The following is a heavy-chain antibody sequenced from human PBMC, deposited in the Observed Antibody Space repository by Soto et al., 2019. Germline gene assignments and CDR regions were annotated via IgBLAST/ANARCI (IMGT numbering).Heavy chain of an antibody. D-gene: IGHD4-17*01. J-gene: IGHJ5*02. CDR1: GGSISSYY. V-gene: IGHV4-59*01. Sequence: SETLSLTCTVSGGSISSYYWSWIRQPPGKGLEWIGYIYYSGSTNYNPSLKTRDTISVDTSKNQFYLKLSSVTAADTDVYSCARDVPDSGDSEETNWFDPWGQGTLVTVSS. CDR2: IYYSGST. CDR3: ARDVPDSGDSEETNWFDP.